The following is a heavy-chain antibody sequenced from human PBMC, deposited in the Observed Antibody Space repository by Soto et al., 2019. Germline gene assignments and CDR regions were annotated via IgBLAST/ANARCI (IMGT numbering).Heavy chain of an antibody. CDR1: GGFSSHYY. CDR3: ARRYSSGSYDVFDI. J-gene: IGHJ3*02. CDR2: IYHIGTT. D-gene: IGHD6-19*01. V-gene: IGHV4-59*01. Sequence: QVQLQESGPGLVKPSETLSLTCTVSGGFSSHYYWSWIRQPPGKELEWIGYIYHIGTTNYNPSLESPVTLSVDTSKNEFSLRLSSVTAADTAVYYCARRYSSGSYDVFDIWGQGTMVTVSS.